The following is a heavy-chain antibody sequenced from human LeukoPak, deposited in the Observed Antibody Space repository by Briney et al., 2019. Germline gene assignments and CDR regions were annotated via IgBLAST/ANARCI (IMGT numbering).Heavy chain of an antibody. D-gene: IGHD5-18*01. Sequence: GASVKVSCKASGGTFISYAISWVRQAPGQGLEWMGGIIPIFGTANYAQKFQGRVTITADESTSTAYMELSSLRSEDTAVYYCARWTVTDNYYYGMDVWGQGTTVTVSS. CDR2: IIPIFGTA. CDR1: GGTFISYA. CDR3: ARWTVTDNYYYGMDV. V-gene: IGHV1-69*13. J-gene: IGHJ6*02.